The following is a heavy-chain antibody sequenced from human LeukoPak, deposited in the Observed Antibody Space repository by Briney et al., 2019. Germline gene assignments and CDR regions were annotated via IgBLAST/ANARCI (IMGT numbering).Heavy chain of an antibody. Sequence: PGGSLRLSCAASGFTFSSYSMNWVRQAPGKGLEWVSSISSSSSYIYHADSVKGRFTISRDNAKNSLYLQMYSLRAEDTAVYYCARDRGSSGWSPKFDPWGEGTLVTVSS. CDR2: ISSSSSYI. CDR1: GFTFSSYS. CDR3: ARDRGSSGWSPKFDP. V-gene: IGHV3-21*01. J-gene: IGHJ5*02. D-gene: IGHD6-19*01.